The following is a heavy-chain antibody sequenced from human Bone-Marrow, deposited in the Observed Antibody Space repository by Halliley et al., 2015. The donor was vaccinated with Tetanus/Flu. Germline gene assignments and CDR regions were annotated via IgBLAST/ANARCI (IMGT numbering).Heavy chain of an antibody. J-gene: IGHJ4*02. D-gene: IGHD4-4*01. CDR2: ISSSGSP. V-gene: IGHV4-31*02. CDR3: ARSYSKIGHFDY. Sequence: LELFGSISSSGSPYYNPPLKSRVSISIDTSKTQFSLSQISVTAADTAVYYCARSYSKIGHFDYWGQGTLVTVSS.